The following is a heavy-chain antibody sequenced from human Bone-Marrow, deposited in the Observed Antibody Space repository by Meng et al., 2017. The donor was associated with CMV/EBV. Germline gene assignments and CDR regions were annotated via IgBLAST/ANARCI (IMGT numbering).Heavy chain of an antibody. CDR1: GFTFSSYA. D-gene: IGHD2-2*01. CDR2: ISSGSTSI. J-gene: IGHJ4*02. V-gene: IGHV3-21*01. CDR3: AREDVIPVAPFDY. Sequence: GESLKISCAASGFTFSSYAMHWVRQAPGKGLEWVSSISSGSTSIYYTDSVRGRFAISRDNAKNSLYLQMNSLRAEDTAVYYCAREDVIPVAPFDYWGEGTLVTVSS.